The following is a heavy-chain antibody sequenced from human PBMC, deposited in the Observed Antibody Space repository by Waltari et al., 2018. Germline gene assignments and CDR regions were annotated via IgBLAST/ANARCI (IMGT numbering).Heavy chain of an antibody. CDR1: GGSISSYY. J-gene: IGHJ6*03. D-gene: IGHD3-10*01. V-gene: IGHV4-59*01. CDR3: ARGITYYYGSGSPGYYYYMDV. CDR2: IYYSGST. Sequence: QVQLQESGPGLVKPSETLSLTCTVPGGSISSYYWSWIRPPPGNGLEWIGYIYYSGSTNYNPSLKSRVTISVDTSKNQFSLKLSSATAADTAVYYCARGITYYYGSGSPGYYYYMDVWGKGTTVTVSS.